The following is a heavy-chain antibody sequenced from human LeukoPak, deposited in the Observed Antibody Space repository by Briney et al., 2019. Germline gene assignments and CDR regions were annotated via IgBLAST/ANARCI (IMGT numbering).Heavy chain of an antibody. CDR1: GFTVSSNY. CDR2: IYSGGIT. V-gene: IGHV3-66*01. Sequence: PGGSLRLSCAAPGFTVSSNYMNWVRQAPGKGLEWVSVIYSGGITYYADSVKGRFTISRDNSKNTLYLQMNSLRVEDTAVYYCARDVEWSSGWDHNVFDIWGQGTMVTVSS. D-gene: IGHD6-19*01. CDR3: ARDVEWSSGWDHNVFDI. J-gene: IGHJ3*02.